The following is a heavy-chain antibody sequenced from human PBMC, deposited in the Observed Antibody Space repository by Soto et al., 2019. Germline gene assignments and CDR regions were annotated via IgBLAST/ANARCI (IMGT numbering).Heavy chain of an antibody. CDR2: IIPILGIA. CDR3: ASASDYGDYPYYFDY. D-gene: IGHD4-17*01. V-gene: IGHV1-69*02. J-gene: IGHJ4*02. CDR1: GGTFSSYT. Sequence: ASVKLSCTASGGTFSSYTISWVRQAPGQGLEWMGRIIPILGIANYAQKFQGRVTITADKSTSTAYMELSSLRSEDTAVYYCASASDYGDYPYYFDYWGQGTLVTVSS.